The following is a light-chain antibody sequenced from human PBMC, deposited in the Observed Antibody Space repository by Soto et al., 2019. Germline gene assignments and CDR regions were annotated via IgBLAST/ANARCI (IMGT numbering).Light chain of an antibody. Sequence: SALTQPASVSGSPGQSITISCTGTSSDVGGYNYVSWYQQHPGKAPKLMIYEVSNRPSGVSNRFSGSNSGNTASLTISGLQADDEADYYCSSYTSSSSDYVFGTGTKLTVL. CDR2: EVS. CDR1: SSDVGGYNY. CDR3: SSYTSSSSDYV. V-gene: IGLV2-14*01. J-gene: IGLJ1*01.